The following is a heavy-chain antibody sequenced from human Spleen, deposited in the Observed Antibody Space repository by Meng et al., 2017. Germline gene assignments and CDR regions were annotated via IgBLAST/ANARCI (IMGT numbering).Heavy chain of an antibody. Sequence: GGSLRLSCAASGFTFNRYWMSWVRQAPGKGLEWVANIKQDGSEGDYVDSVKGRFTMSRDSAQNSVFLQMNNLRDEDTAVYYCASAYFGRVCYSAYFDLWGRGTLVTVSS. CDR3: ASAYFGRVCYSAYFDL. D-gene: IGHD2-21*02. CDR2: IKQDGSEG. V-gene: IGHV3-7*01. J-gene: IGHJ2*01. CDR1: GFTFNRYW.